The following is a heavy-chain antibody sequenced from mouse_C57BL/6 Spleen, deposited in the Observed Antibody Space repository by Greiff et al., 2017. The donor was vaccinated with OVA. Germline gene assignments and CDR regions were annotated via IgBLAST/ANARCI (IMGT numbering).Heavy chain of an antibody. J-gene: IGHJ1*03. V-gene: IGHV5-4*01. D-gene: IGHD2-4*01. CDR3: ARDDYGPHWYFDV. Sequence: EVMLVESGGGLVKPGGSLKLSCAASGFTFSSYAMSWVRQTPEKRLEWVATISDGGSYTYYPDNVKGRFTISRDNAKNNLYLQMSHLKSEDTAMYYCARDDYGPHWYFDVWGTGTTVTVSS. CDR2: ISDGGSYT. CDR1: GFTFSSYA.